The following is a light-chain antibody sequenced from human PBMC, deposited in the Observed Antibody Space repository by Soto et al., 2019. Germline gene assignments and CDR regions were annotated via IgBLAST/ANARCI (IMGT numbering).Light chain of an antibody. V-gene: IGKV1-27*01. J-gene: IGKJ4*01. CDR1: QGIINY. CDR3: QKYNRAPVLA. CDR2: GAS. Sequence: DIQMTQSPSSLSAFVGDRVSITCRANQGIINYLSWYQQKPGKVPKLLIYGASTLQSGVPSRFSGRGSGTDFTLTISSLQSEDAATYYCQKYNRAPVLAFGGGTKVEI.